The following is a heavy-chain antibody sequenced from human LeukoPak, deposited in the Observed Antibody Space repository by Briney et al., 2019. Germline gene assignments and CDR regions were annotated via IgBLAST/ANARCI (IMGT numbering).Heavy chain of an antibody. CDR2: IYYSGST. CDR3: AREWEPGYYFDY. V-gene: IGHV4-30-4*08. CDR1: GGSISSSSYY. D-gene: IGHD1-26*01. J-gene: IGHJ4*02. Sequence: SETLSLTCTVSGGSISSSSYYWTWIRQPPGKGLEWIGYIYYSGSTYYNPSLKSRVTISVDTSKNQFSLRLTSVTAADTAVYYCAREWEPGYYFDYWGQGTLVSVSS.